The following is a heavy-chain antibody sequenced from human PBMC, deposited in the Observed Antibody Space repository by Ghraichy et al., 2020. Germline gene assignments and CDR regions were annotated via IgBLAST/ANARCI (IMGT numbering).Heavy chain of an antibody. CDR2: RWQGGYDQ. Sequence: GVGWGAVRWQGGYDQLNAESVRGRFTISRDNCKNMLYLQMDNLRDEDTAIYYCAGEDRYVSGRWCHYWGQGALVTVSS. D-gene: IGHD6-19*01. CDR3: AGEDRYVSGRWCHY. J-gene: IGHJ4*02. V-gene: IGHV3-33*01.